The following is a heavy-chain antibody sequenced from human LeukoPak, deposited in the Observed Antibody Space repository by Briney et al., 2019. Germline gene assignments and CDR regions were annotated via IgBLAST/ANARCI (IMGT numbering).Heavy chain of an antibody. J-gene: IGHJ3*02. V-gene: IGHV3-7*03. CDR2: INVDGTAE. D-gene: IGHD1-26*01. CDR3: ARDPYRFAFDI. CDR1: GFSFSTIY. Sequence: GGSLRLSCAASGFSFSTIYMSWVRQTPGQGLEWVANINVDGTAEYYVDSVKGRFTISRDNAKNSLYLQMNSLRAEDTAVYYCARDPYRFAFDIWGQGAVVLVSS.